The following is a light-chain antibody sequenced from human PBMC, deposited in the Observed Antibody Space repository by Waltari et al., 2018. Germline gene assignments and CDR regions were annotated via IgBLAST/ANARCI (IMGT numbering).Light chain of an antibody. CDR3: QQYGSSPRT. CDR2: RAS. Sequence: IVLTQSPGTLSLSPGARATLSCRASQSIYSTDLAWYQQKPGQAPRLLIYRASNRATGVPDRFSGSGSGTDFTLTISRLEPEDFAVFYCQQYGSSPRTFGQGTTVEIK. V-gene: IGKV3-20*01. CDR1: QSIYSTD. J-gene: IGKJ1*01.